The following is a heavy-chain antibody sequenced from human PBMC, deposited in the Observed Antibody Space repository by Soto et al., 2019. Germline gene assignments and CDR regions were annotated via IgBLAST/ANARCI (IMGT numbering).Heavy chain of an antibody. CDR2: IYSGGST. D-gene: IGHD5-12*01. Sequence: PGGSLRLSCAASGFTVSSNYMSWVRQAPGKGLEWVSVIYSGGSTYYADSVKGRFTISRDNSKNTLYLQMNSLRAEDTAVYYCARDLNLYSGYDEDDYYYYYGMDVWGQGTTVTVSS. J-gene: IGHJ6*02. V-gene: IGHV3-53*01. CDR3: ARDLNLYSGYDEDDYYYYYGMDV. CDR1: GFTVSSNY.